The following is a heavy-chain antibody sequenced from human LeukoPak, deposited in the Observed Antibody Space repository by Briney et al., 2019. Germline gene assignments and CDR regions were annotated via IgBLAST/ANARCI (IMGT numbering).Heavy chain of an antibody. CDR1: GYTFTGYY. CDR2: INTNSGGT. Sequence: ASVKVSCKASGYTFTGYYLHRVRQAPGQGLELMGWINTNSGGTNYAQKFQGRVTMTRDRSISTAYMELSRLRSDDTAVYYCARDRGWELLRGYFDSWGQGNRVTVSS. D-gene: IGHD1-26*01. J-gene: IGHJ4*02. V-gene: IGHV1-2*02. CDR3: ARDRGWELLRGYFDS.